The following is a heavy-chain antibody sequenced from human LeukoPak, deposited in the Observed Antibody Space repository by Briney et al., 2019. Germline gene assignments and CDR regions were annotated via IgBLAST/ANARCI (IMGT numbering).Heavy chain of an antibody. CDR1: GGTFTTQA. D-gene: IGHD2-21*01. Sequence: GASVKVSCQASGGTFTTQALSWLRQAPGQGLEWLGVIIPVLGPAKYAQKFQGRVTITADESTNTVSLEVASLTSHDTAVYYCARGGLASSFDFWGRGTLPTVSS. CDR2: IIPVLGPA. J-gene: IGHJ4*01. CDR3: ARGGLASSFDF. V-gene: IGHV1-69*13.